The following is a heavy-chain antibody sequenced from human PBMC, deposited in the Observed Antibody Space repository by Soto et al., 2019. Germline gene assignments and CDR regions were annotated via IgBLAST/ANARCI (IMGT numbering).Heavy chain of an antibody. J-gene: IGHJ1*01. CDR3: AKAANFYDSSGLLEGYFQH. V-gene: IGHV3-9*01. CDR2: ISWNSGSI. CDR1: GFTFDDYA. D-gene: IGHD3-22*01. Sequence: GGSLRLSCAASGFTFDDYAMHWVRQAPGKGLEWVSGISWNSGSIGYADSVKGRFTISRDNAKNSLYLQMNSLRAEDTALYYCAKAANFYDSSGLLEGYFQHWGQGTLVTVSS.